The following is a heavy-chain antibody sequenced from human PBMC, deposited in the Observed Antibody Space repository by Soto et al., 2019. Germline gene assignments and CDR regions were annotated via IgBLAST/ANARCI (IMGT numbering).Heavy chain of an antibody. CDR1: GGSISSGGYS. CDR3: ARKNDFWSGYYFHY. D-gene: IGHD3-3*01. J-gene: IGHJ4*02. Sequence: PSETLSLTCAVSGGSISSGGYSWSWIRQPPGKGLEWIGYIYHSGSTYYNPSLKSRVTISVDRSKNQFSLKLSSVTAADTAVYYCARKNDFWSGYYFHYWGQGTLVTVSS. V-gene: IGHV4-30-2*01. CDR2: IYHSGST.